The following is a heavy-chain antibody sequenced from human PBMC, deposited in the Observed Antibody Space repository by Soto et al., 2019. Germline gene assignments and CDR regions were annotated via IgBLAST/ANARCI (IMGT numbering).Heavy chain of an antibody. CDR1: GGSISSYY. J-gene: IGHJ4*02. D-gene: IGHD2-15*01. CDR3: ARGLYCSGGSCYPFVFDY. Sequence: SETLSLTCTVSGGSISSYYWSWIRQPPGKGLEWIGYIYYSGSTNYNPSLKSRVTISVDTSKNQFSLKLSSVTAADTAVYYCARGLYCSGGSCYPFVFDYWGQGTLVTVSS. CDR2: IYYSGST. V-gene: IGHV4-59*01.